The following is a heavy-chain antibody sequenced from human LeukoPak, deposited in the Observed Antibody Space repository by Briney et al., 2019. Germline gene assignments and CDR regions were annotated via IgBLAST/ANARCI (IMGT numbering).Heavy chain of an antibody. CDR3: ARGSAVTGVH. D-gene: IGHD1-14*01. CDR2: INSDGSTT. CDR1: GFTFSSYW. J-gene: IGHJ4*02. Sequence: GGFLRLSCADSGFTFSSYWMHWVRQAPGKGLVWISRINSDGSTTNYADSVKGRFTISRDNAKNTLYLQMNSLRAEDTAMYYCARGSAVTGVHWGQGTLVTVSS. V-gene: IGHV3-74*01.